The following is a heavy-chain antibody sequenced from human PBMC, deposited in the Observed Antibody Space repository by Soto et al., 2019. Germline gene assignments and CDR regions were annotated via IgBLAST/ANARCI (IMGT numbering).Heavy chain of an antibody. V-gene: IGHV3-30-3*01. D-gene: IGHD1-26*01. CDR3: ARPGGWPLPGGAFAI. Sequence: QLQLVESGGGVVQPGRSLTLSCAASGFTFSTYTMHWVRQAPGKGLEWLAVISYAGNNRYYAESVKGRFTISRDNSKNTLYLQMNSLRAEDTAVYYCARPGGWPLPGGAFAIWGQGTVVTVSS. CDR1: GFTFSTYT. CDR2: ISYAGNNR. J-gene: IGHJ3*02.